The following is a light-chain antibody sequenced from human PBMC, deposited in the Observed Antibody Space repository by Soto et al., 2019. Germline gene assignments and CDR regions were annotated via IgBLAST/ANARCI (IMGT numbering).Light chain of an antibody. CDR2: AAS. CDR3: QQSYSTPRT. CDR1: QSISSY. V-gene: IGKV1-39*01. Sequence: DIQMTQSPSSLSASVGDRVTITCRASQSISSYLNWYQQKPGKAPKLLIYAASSLQSGVPSRFSGSGSGTDFTLTISSLQPEDFATDYCQQSYSTPRTFDQGTKVEIK. J-gene: IGKJ1*01.